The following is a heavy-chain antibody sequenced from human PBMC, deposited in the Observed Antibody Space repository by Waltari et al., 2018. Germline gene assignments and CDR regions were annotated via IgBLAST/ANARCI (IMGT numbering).Heavy chain of an antibody. CDR1: GFTLSNYW. CDR2: INKGGSQV. CDR3: VREVGGSGSY. D-gene: IGHD2-15*01. Sequence: EVQLVESGGDLVQPGGSLRLSCAASGFTLSNYWMQWVRQAPGEGLEWRATINKGGSQVHYLGSVKGRFAISRDNAKNSLFLQMNTLRAEDTAVYYCVREVGGSGSYWGQGTLVTVSS. V-gene: IGHV3-7*01. J-gene: IGHJ4*02.